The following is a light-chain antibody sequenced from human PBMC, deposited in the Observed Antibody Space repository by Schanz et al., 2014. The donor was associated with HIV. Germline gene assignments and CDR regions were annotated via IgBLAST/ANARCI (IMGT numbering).Light chain of an antibody. CDR3: TSYSHSHTYV. Sequence: QSALTQPASVSGSPGQSITISCTGTSSDVGADNSVSWYQQHPGRAPRLLVYDVTYRPSGVSNRPSGSKSGNTASLTISGLQPEHEADYYCTSYSHSHTYVFGSGTKLTVL. CDR1: SSDVGADNS. CDR2: DVT. V-gene: IGLV2-14*03. J-gene: IGLJ1*01.